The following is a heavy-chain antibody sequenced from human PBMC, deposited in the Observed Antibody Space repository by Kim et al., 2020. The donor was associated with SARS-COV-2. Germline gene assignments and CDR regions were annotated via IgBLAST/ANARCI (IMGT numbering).Heavy chain of an antibody. CDR3: AKPRPHWYLEL. J-gene: IGHJ2*01. Sequence: YADAGKGRVTISRDNSNNMLYLQMSSLRAEDTAIYYCAKPRPHWYLELWGRGTLVTVSS. D-gene: IGHD6-6*01. V-gene: IGHV3-23*01.